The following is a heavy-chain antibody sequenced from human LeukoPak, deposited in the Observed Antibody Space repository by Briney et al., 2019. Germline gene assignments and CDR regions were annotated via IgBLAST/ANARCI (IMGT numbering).Heavy chain of an antibody. Sequence: ASVKVSCKASGGTFSSYTISWVRQAPGQGLEWMGRIIPILGTANYAQKFQGRVTITADKSTSTAYMELSSLRSEDTAVYYCARDLHYDSSGYYYGADAFDIWGQGTMVTVSS. J-gene: IGHJ3*02. CDR2: IIPILGTA. D-gene: IGHD3-22*01. CDR1: GGTFSSYT. CDR3: ARDLHYDSSGYYYGADAFDI. V-gene: IGHV1-69*08.